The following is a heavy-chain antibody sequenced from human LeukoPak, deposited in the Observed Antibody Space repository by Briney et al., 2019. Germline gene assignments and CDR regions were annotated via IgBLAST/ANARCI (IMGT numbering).Heavy chain of an antibody. CDR2: IKQEGSEK. Sequence: GGSLRLSCAASGFTFSSYWMSWVRQAPGKGLVWVANIKQEGSEKYYVDSVKGRFTSSRDNAKNSRYLQMNSRRAEDSALYYCARGDVGYRSGGDYYFYYMDVWGKGTTVT. CDR1: GFTFSSYW. J-gene: IGHJ6*03. D-gene: IGHD6-25*01. V-gene: IGHV3-7*01. CDR3: ARGDVGYRSGGDYYFYYMDV.